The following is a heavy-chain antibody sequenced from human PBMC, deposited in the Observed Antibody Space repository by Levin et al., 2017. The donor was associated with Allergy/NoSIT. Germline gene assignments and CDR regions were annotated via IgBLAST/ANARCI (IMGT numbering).Heavy chain of an antibody. CDR1: GYTFTSYA. V-gene: IGHV7-4-1*02. CDR3: ARAAPNSSGWYKEPRGPDY. D-gene: IGHD6-19*01. Sequence: EASVKVSCKASGYTFTSYAMNWVRQAPGQGLEWMGWINTNTGNPTYAQGFTGRFVFSLDTSVSTAYLQISSLKAEDTAVYYCARAAPNSSGWYKEPRGPDYWGQGTLVTVSS. J-gene: IGHJ4*02. CDR2: INTNTGNP.